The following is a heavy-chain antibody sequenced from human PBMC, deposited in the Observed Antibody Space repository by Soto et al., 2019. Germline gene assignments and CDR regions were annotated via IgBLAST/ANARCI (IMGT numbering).Heavy chain of an antibody. CDR2: IYYSGST. CDR1: GGSVSSGSYY. Sequence: SETLSLSCTVSGGSVSSGSYYWSWIRQPPGKGLEWIGYIYYSGSTNYNPSLKSRVTISVDTSKNQFSLKLSSVTAADTAVYYCARDTTLYDILTGYSVAWFDPWGQGTLVTVSS. V-gene: IGHV4-61*01. J-gene: IGHJ5*02. D-gene: IGHD3-9*01. CDR3: ARDTTLYDILTGYSVAWFDP.